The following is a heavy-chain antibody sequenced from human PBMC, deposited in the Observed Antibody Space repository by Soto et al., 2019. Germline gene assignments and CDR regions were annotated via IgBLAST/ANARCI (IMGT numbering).Heavy chain of an antibody. D-gene: IGHD1-20*01. Sequence: GGSLRLSCAASGFTFSSDGMNWVRQAPGKGLKWVSYISSSSSTIYYADSVKGRFTISRDNAKNSLYLQMNSLRAEDTAVYYCVRDFFPGNITGTRPYYWGQGTLVTVSS. CDR3: VRDFFPGNITGTRPYY. CDR2: ISSSSSTI. V-gene: IGHV3-48*01. CDR1: GFTFSSDG. J-gene: IGHJ4*02.